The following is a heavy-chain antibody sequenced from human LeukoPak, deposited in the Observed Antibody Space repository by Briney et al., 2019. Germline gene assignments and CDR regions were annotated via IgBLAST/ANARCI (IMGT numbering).Heavy chain of an antibody. CDR2: IIPIFGTA. Sequence: ASVKVSCKASGGTFSSYAISWVRQAPGQGLEWMGGIIPIFGTANYAQKFQGRVTITADKSTSTVYMELSSLRSEDTAVYYCARDEVVVVAPAGDYYYYGMDVWGKGTTVTVSS. D-gene: IGHD2-2*01. CDR1: GGTFSSYA. V-gene: IGHV1-69*06. CDR3: ARDEVVVVAPAGDYYYYGMDV. J-gene: IGHJ6*04.